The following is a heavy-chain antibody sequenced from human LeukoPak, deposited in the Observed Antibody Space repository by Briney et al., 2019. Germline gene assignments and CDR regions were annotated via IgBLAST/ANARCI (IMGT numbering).Heavy chain of an antibody. J-gene: IGHJ4*02. CDR3: ARRVLRYFDWSDFDY. CDR1: GGSISSGSYY. D-gene: IGHD3-9*01. Sequence: SQTLSLTCTVSGGSISSGSYYWSWIRQPAGKGLEWIGRIYTSGSTNYNPSLKSRVTISVDTSKNQFSLKLSSVTAADTAVYYCARRVLRYFDWSDFDYWGQGTLVTVSS. CDR2: IYTSGST. V-gene: IGHV4-61*02.